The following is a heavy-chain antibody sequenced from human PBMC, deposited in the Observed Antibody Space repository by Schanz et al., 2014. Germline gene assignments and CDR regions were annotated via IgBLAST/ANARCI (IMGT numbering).Heavy chain of an antibody. CDR1: ELTVSNNY. CDR3: ARDGVAATTDFEY. Sequence: EVQLVESGGGMVQPGGSLRLSCAASELTVSNNYMYWVRQAPGKGLEWVSSISRSSSSIYYADSVKGRFTISRDNAKNSLYLQMHSLRADDTAVYYCARDGVAATTDFEYWGQGALVTVSS. V-gene: IGHV3-21*02. D-gene: IGHD1-1*01. CDR2: ISRSSSSI. J-gene: IGHJ4*02.